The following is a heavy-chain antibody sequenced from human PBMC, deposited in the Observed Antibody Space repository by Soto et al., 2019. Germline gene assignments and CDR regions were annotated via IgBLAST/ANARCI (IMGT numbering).Heavy chain of an antibody. CDR3: PTTLTTSAEYFQH. V-gene: IGHV3-7*01. CDR1: GFIFRNYW. Sequence: GGSLRLSCAASGFIFRNYWMSWVRQAPGKGLEWVAHIKEDGSDQYYVDSVKDRFTISRDNAKNSLILQINSLRAEDTAVYYCPTTLTTSAEYFQHWGQGTLVTVSS. J-gene: IGHJ1*01. D-gene: IGHD3-9*01. CDR2: IKEDGSDQ.